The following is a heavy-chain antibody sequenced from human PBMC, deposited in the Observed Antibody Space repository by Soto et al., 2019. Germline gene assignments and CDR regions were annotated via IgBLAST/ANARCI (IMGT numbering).Heavy chain of an antibody. V-gene: IGHV3-21*01. CDR3: ARDRAAAGGYYYYGMDV. J-gene: IGHJ6*02. Sequence: PGGSLRLSCAASGFTFSSYSMNWVRQAPGKGLEWVSSISSSSSYIYYADSVKGRFTISRDNAKNSLYLQMNSLRAEDTAVYYCARDRAAAGGYYYYGMDVWGQGTTVTVS. CDR1: GFTFSSYS. D-gene: IGHD6-13*01. CDR2: ISSSSSYI.